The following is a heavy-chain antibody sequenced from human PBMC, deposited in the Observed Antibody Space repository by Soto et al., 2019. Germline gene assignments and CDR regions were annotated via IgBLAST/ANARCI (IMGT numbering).Heavy chain of an antibody. Sequence: GGSLRLSCAASGFTFSSYGMHWVRQAPGKGLEWVAVISYDGSNKYYADSVKGRFTISRDNSKNTLYLQMNSLRAEDTAVYYCAKDSLVVVVAPTVDHWGQGT. V-gene: IGHV3-30*18. CDR1: GFTFSSYG. J-gene: IGHJ4*02. CDR2: ISYDGSNK. D-gene: IGHD2-15*01. CDR3: AKDSLVVVVAPTVDH.